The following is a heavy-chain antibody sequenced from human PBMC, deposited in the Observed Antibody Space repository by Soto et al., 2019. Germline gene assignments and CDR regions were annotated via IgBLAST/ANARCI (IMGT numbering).Heavy chain of an antibody. J-gene: IGHJ4*02. D-gene: IGHD6-13*01. Sequence: SETVSLTCTVSGYSISSGYYWGWIRQPPGKGLEWIGSIYHSGSTYYNPSLKSRVTISVDTSKNQFSLKLSSVTAADTAVYYCARAYSSSWYYFDYWGQGTLVTVSS. CDR1: GYSISSGYY. CDR3: ARAYSSSWYYFDY. V-gene: IGHV4-38-2*02. CDR2: IYHSGST.